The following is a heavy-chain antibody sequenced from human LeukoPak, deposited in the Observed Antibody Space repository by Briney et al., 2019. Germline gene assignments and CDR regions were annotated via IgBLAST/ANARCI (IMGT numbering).Heavy chain of an antibody. CDR2: IDPNSGGT. J-gene: IGHJ5*02. D-gene: IGHD6-13*01. V-gene: IGHV1-2*02. CDR1: GYTFTGYY. CDR3: ATPSSSSWYGFDP. Sequence: ASVKVSXKTSGYTFTGYYIHWVRQAPRQGLEWMGWIDPNSGGTNYAQKFQGRVTMTRDTSISTAYMELSRLTSADTAVYRCATPSSSSWYGFDPWGQGTLVTVSS.